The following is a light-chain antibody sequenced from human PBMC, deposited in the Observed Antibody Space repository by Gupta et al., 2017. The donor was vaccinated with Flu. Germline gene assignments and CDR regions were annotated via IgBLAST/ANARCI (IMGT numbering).Light chain of an antibody. CDR2: GAS. V-gene: IGKV3-20*01. CDR1: QTIDSSY. J-gene: IGKJ1*01. CDR3: QQYGSSPPMT. Sequence: IVLTQSPRTLSLSPGERATLSCRASQTIDSSYLAWFQHKPGQAPILLIFGASYRATGIPDRFSGSGSGTDFTLTITRLEPEDLAVYFCQQYGSSPPMTFGQGTRVEIK.